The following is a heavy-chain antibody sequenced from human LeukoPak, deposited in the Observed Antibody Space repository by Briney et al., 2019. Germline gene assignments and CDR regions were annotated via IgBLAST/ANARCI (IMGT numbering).Heavy chain of an antibody. CDR1: GFTFSSYW. J-gene: IGHJ4*02. D-gene: IGHD3-10*01. Sequence: GGSLRLSCAASGFTFSSYWMYWVRQAPGKGLEWLSFISASGSTIYYADSVKGRFTVSRDNAKNSLYLQMNSLRAEDTAVYYCARVVGYYGSGTYYFDYWGQGTLVTVSS. CDR2: ISASGSTI. V-gene: IGHV3-48*04. CDR3: ARVVGYYGSGTYYFDY.